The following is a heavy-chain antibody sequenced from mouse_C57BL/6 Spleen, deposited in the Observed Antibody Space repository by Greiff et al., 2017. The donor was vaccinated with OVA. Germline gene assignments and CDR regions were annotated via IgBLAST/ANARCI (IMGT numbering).Heavy chain of an antibody. D-gene: IGHD1-1*01. CDR3: APYGSPAWFAY. Sequence: QVQLQQSGPELVKPGASVKISCKASGYAFSSSWMNWVKQRPGKGLEWIGRIYPGDGDTNYNGKFKGKATLTADKSSSTAYMQLSSLTSEDSAVYFCAPYGSPAWFAYWGQGTLVTVSA. CDR1: GYAFSSSW. J-gene: IGHJ3*01. CDR2: IYPGDGDT. V-gene: IGHV1-82*01.